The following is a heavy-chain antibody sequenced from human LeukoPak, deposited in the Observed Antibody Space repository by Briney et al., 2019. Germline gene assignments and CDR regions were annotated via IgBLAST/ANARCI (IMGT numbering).Heavy chain of an antibody. Sequence: GGSLRLSCVGSTFTFSDYGMHWVRQAPGKGLEWVAFIRNDGAKTYYADSAKGRFTISRDNSRNTLYLQVNSLTAEDTAVFYCAKDGVILAPGVYWYMDVWGRGTTVTVSS. CDR1: TFTFSDYG. CDR3: AKDGVILAPGVYWYMDV. V-gene: IGHV3-30*02. J-gene: IGHJ6*03. D-gene: IGHD3-16*02. CDR2: IRNDGAKT.